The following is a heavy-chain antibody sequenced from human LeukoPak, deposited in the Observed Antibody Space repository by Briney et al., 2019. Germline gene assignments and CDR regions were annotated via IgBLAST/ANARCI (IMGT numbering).Heavy chain of an antibody. J-gene: IGHJ4*02. CDR2: IAPSDSYT. CDR1: GYSFTSHW. V-gene: IGHV5-10-1*01. CDR3: ARHRDCSSGACYPDY. D-gene: IGHD2-15*01. Sequence: SXKISCKGSGYSFTSHWISWVRQXPGKGLEWMGRIAPSDSYTNYRPSFQGHVTISADKSISTAYLQWSSLKASDTAMYYCARHRDCSSGACYPDYWGQGTLVTVSS.